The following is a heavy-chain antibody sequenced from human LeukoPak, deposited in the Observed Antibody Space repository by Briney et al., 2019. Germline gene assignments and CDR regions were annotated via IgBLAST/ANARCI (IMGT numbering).Heavy chain of an antibody. Sequence: PGGSLRLSCAASGFTITSNSMNWVRRAPGKGLQWVSVIYSEGNTYYADSVKGRFTISRDKSRNTLYLQMNNLRAEDTALYYCARENEFGSGMDVWGQGTTVTASS. D-gene: IGHD3-10*01. CDR1: GFTITSNS. V-gene: IGHV3-53*01. CDR2: IYSEGNT. J-gene: IGHJ6*02. CDR3: ARENEFGSGMDV.